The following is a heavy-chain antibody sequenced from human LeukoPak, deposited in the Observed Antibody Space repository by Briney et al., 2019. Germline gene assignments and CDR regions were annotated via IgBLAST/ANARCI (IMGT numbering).Heavy chain of an antibody. CDR3: ATSYFDILTGYRPLSY. V-gene: IGHV1-24*01. Sequence: VASVRVSCKASGYTFTGYYMHWVRQAPGKGLEWMGGFDPENGETVHAQKFQGRVSMTEDTSTDTAYMELSSLRSEDTAMYYCATSYFDILTGYRPLSYWGQGTLVTVSS. J-gene: IGHJ4*02. CDR1: GYTFTGYY. D-gene: IGHD3-9*01. CDR2: FDPENGET.